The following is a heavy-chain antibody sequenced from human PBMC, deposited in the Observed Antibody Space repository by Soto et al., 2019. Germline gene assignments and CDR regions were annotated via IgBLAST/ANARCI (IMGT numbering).Heavy chain of an antibody. V-gene: IGHV3-21*01. J-gene: IGHJ6*02. CDR1: VFTFSTYG. Sequence: GGSLRLSCEASVFTFSTYGMNWVRQAPGKGLEWVSSISSSGNYIYYADSVKGRFTISRDNAKNSLYLQMNSLRVEDTAVYYSARGRVRLTAGDYYGMDVWGRGTTVTVSS. CDR3: ARGRVRLTAGDYYGMDV. CDR2: ISSSGNYI. D-gene: IGHD3-3*01.